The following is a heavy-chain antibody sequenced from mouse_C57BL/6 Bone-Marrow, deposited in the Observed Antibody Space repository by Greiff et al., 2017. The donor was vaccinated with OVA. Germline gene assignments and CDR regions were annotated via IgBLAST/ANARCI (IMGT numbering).Heavy chain of an antibody. Sequence: DAGGGLVQPKGSLKLSCAVSGFTFNTYAMNWVRQAPGKGLEWVARVRSKSNNYATYYADSVKDRFTISRDDSQSMLYLQMNNLKTEDTAMYYCVRHYGSSYFDYWGQGTALSVSA. J-gene: IGHJ2*01. CDR1: GFTFNTYA. V-gene: IGHV10-1*02. CDR2: VRSKSNNYAT. CDR3: VRHYGSSYFDY. D-gene: IGHD1-1*01.